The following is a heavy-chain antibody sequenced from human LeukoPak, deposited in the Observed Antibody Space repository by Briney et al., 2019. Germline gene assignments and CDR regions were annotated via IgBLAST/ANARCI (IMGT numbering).Heavy chain of an antibody. J-gene: IGHJ4*02. D-gene: IGHD2-15*01. CDR3: ARDMGYCSGGSCPLFDY. CDR2: IVVGSGNT. Sequence: VASVTVSCTASGFTFTSSAVQWVRQARGQRLEWIGWIVVGSGNTNYAQKFQERVTITRDMSTSTAYMELSSLRSEDTAVYYCARDMGYCSGGSCPLFDYWGQGTLVTVSS. V-gene: IGHV1-58*01. CDR1: GFTFTSSA.